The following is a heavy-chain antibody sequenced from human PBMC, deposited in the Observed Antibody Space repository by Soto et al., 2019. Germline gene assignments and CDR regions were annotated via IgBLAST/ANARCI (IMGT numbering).Heavy chain of an antibody. D-gene: IGHD4-17*01. J-gene: IGHJ4*02. V-gene: IGHV1-18*04. CDR3: ASWAGQARDFGGPFDY. CDR1: GYTFTIHG. Sequence: GASVKVSCKGSGYTFTIHGISWVRQAPGQRLEWMGWNSGYSGNTKYAQKYQGRVTMTTDTSTNTAYMDLRSLRSDDTAINYCASWAGQARDFGGPFDYSGQGTLVTVSS. CDR2: NSGYSGNT.